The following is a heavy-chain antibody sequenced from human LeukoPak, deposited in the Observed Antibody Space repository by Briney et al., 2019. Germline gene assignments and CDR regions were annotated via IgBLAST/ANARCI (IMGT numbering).Heavy chain of an antibody. CDR3: ATHAVVPAAKGDWFDP. CDR2: FDPEDGET. CDR1: GYTLTELS. D-gene: IGHD2-2*01. J-gene: IGHJ5*02. V-gene: IGHV1-24*01. Sequence: ASVKVSCKVSGYTLTELSMHWVRQAPGKGLEWMGGFDPEDGETIYAQKFQGRVTMTEDTSTDTAYMELSSLRSEDTAVYYCATHAVVPAAKGDWFDPWGQGTLVTVSS.